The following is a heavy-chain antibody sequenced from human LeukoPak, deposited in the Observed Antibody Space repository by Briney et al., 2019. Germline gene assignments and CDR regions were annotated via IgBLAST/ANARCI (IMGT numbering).Heavy chain of an antibody. CDR3: ARHGDYYYYGMDV. Sequence: SETLSLTCTVSGGSISSGGYYWSWIRQHPGKGLEWIGYIYYSGSTYYNPSLKSRVTISVDTSKNQFSLKLSSVTAADTAVYYCARHGDYYYYGMDVWGQGTTVTVSS. D-gene: IGHD4-17*01. J-gene: IGHJ6*02. V-gene: IGHV4-31*03. CDR2: IYYSGST. CDR1: GGSISSGGYY.